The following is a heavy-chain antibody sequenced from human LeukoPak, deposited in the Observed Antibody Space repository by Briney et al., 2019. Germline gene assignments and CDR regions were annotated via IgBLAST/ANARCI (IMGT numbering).Heavy chain of an antibody. CDR3: AIAGYCSGGSCYYFDY. V-gene: IGHV4-38-2*01. CDR2: INHSGST. CDR1: GYSISSGFY. Sequence: KPSETLSLTCGVSGYSISSGFYWGWIRQPPGKGLEWTGEINHSGSTNYNPSLKSRVTISVDTSKNQFSLKLSSVTAADTAVYYCAIAGYCSGGSCYYFDYWGQGTLVTVSS. D-gene: IGHD2-15*01. J-gene: IGHJ4*02.